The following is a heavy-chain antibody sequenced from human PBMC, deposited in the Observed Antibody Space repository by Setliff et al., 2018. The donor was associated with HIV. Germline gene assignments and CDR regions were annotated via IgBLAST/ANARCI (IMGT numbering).Heavy chain of an antibody. Sequence: GGPLRLSCAASGFTFSSYWMSWVRQAPGKGLEWVANIKQDGSEKYYVDSVKGRFTISRDNAKNSLYLQMSSLRAEDTAIYYCARAYYYDASGYYRPFDIWGQGTMVTVSS. J-gene: IGHJ3*02. CDR3: ARAYYYDASGYYRPFDI. D-gene: IGHD3-22*01. CDR1: GFTFSSYW. V-gene: IGHV3-7*03. CDR2: IKQDGSEK.